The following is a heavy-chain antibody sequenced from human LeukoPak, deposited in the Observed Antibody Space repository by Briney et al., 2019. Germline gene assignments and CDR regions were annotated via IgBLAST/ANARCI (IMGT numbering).Heavy chain of an antibody. J-gene: IGHJ4*02. V-gene: IGHV3-23*01. Sequence: GGSLRLSCAASGFTFSSFALSWVRQAPGKGLEWVSSISGSGGSTSYADSVKGRFTISRDNAKNSLYLQMNSLRVEDTAVYYCAKEGRSLQTYWGQGTLVTVSS. D-gene: IGHD5-24*01. CDR1: GFTFSSFA. CDR3: AKEGRSLQTY. CDR2: ISGSGGST.